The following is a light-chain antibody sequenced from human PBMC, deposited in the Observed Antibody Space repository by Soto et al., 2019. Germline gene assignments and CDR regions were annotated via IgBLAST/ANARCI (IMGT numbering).Light chain of an antibody. CDR3: QQYDNWPKT. Sequence: EIVMTQSPATLSVSPGERATLSCRASQSISDNLAWYQQKPGQAPRLLIYAASTRATGIPARISGSGSGTEFTLTISSLQSEDFAAYYCQQYDNWPKTFGQGTKVEIK. V-gene: IGKV3-15*01. J-gene: IGKJ1*01. CDR1: QSISDN. CDR2: AAS.